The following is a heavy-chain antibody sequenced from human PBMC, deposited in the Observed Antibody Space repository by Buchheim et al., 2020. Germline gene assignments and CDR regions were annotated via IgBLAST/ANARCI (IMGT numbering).Heavy chain of an antibody. CDR3: ARDIDY. CDR1: GGSISSYY. Sequence: QVQLQESGPGLVKPSETLSLTCTVSGGSISSYYWSWLRQPPGKGLEWIGYIYHSGSTNYIPSLKSRVTISIDTSQNQFSLKLSSVTAADTAVYYCARDIDYWGQGTL. CDR2: IYHSGST. J-gene: IGHJ4*01. V-gene: IGHV4-59*01.